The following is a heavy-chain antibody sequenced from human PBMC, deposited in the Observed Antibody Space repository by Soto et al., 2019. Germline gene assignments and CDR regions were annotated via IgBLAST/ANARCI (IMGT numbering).Heavy chain of an antibody. Sequence: SETLSLTCTVSGVSITSYYWSWIRQPPGKGLEWIGYIYYSGSTNYNPSLKSRVTISVDTSKNQFSLKLSSVTAADTAVYYCARRYGGNFDYWGQGTLVTVSS. V-gene: IGHV4-59*01. D-gene: IGHD3-16*01. CDR3: ARRYGGNFDY. J-gene: IGHJ4*02. CDR2: IYYSGST. CDR1: GVSITSYY.